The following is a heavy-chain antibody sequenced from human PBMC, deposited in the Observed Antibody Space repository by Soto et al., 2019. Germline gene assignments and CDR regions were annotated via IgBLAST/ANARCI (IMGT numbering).Heavy chain of an antibody. CDR2: IVVDSGNT. CDR3: ARGEYSSGWSDY. CDR1: GFTFTSSG. J-gene: IGHJ4*01. Sequence: SVKVSCKASGFTFTSSGMHWVRQARGQRLEWIGWIVVDSGNTNYAQKFQERVTMTTNTSTSTAYMELRSLRSDDTAVYYCARGEYSSGWSDYWG. D-gene: IGHD6-19*01. V-gene: IGHV1-58*02.